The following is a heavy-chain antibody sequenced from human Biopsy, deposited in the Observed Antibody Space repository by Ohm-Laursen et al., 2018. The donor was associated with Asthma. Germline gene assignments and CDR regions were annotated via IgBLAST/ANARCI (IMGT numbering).Heavy chain of an antibody. D-gene: IGHD2-21*01. Sequence: TLSLTCTVSGGSISSSSYYWGWIRQPPGKGLEWIGSIYYSGSTYYNPSLKSRVTISVDTSKNQFSLKLSSVTAADTAVYYCATDRGALVVLLGFRFQHWGQGSLVSVSS. CDR1: GGSISSSSYY. CDR2: IYYSGST. CDR3: ATDRGALVVLLGFRFQH. V-gene: IGHV4-39*07. J-gene: IGHJ1*01.